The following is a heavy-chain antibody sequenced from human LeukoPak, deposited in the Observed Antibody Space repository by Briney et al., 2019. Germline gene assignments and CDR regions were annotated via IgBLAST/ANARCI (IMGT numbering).Heavy chain of an antibody. CDR3: ARGSRLGELSLSGS. CDR1: GGSISSYY. D-gene: IGHD3-16*02. CDR2: IYYSGST. Sequence: PSETLSLTCTVSGGSISSYYWSWIRQPPGKGLEWIGYIYYSGSTNYNPSLKSRVTISVDTSKNQFSLKLSSVTAADTAVYYYARGSRLGELSLSGSWGQGTLVTVSS. J-gene: IGHJ5*02. V-gene: IGHV4-59*01.